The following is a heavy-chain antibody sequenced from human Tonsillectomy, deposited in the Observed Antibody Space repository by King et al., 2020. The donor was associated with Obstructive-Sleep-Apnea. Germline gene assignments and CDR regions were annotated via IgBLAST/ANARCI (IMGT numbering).Heavy chain of an antibody. D-gene: IGHD3-22*01. V-gene: IGHV4-4*07. CDR1: GDSISSNY. Sequence: QLQESGPGLVKPSETLSLTCSVSGDSISSNYWSWIRQPAGEGLEWVGRIYSDGSTNSNPSLKSRVTMSLDTSKTQFSLKLGSVTAADTAVYFCAREDRYSSGYYSLYYFDFWGQGTLVTVSS. CDR2: IYSDGST. CDR3: AREDRYSSGYYSLYYFDF. J-gene: IGHJ4*02.